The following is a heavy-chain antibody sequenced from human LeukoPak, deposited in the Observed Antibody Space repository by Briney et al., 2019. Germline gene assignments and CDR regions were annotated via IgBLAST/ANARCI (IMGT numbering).Heavy chain of an antibody. Sequence: SETLSLTCAVYGGSFSGYYWSWIRQPPGKGLEWIGEINHSGSTNYNPSLKSRVTVSVDTSKNQFSLKLTSVTAADTAVYYCARARGTVAIDYWGQGTLVTVSS. CDR3: ARARGTVAIDY. CDR2: INHSGST. V-gene: IGHV4-34*01. D-gene: IGHD5-12*01. CDR1: GGSFSGYY. J-gene: IGHJ4*02.